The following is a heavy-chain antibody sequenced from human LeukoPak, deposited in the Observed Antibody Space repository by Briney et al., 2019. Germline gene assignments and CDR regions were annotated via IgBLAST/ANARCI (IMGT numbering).Heavy chain of an antibody. CDR3: ARGEWLRDAFDI. CDR1: GGSFSGYY. J-gene: IGHJ3*02. D-gene: IGHD5-12*01. Sequence: SETLSLTCAVYGGSFSGYYWSWIRQPPGKGLEWIGEINHSGSTNYNPSLKSRVTISVDTSKNQFSLKLSSVTAADTAVYYCARGEWLRDAFDIWGQGTMVTVSS. V-gene: IGHV4-34*01. CDR2: INHSGST.